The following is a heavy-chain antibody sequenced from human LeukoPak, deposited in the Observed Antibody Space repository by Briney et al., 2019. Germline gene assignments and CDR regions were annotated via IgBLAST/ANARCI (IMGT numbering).Heavy chain of an antibody. V-gene: IGHV4-34*01. J-gene: IGHJ4*02. CDR1: GGSFSGYY. Sequence: SETLSLTCGVYGGSFSGYYWTWIRQPPGKGLEWIGEINHSGSTNYNPSLKSRVTMSVDTSKNQFSLKLSSVTAADTAVYYCARDTGNYYGSGIFDYWGQGTLVTVSS. CDR2: INHSGST. D-gene: IGHD3-10*01. CDR3: ARDTGNYYGSGIFDY.